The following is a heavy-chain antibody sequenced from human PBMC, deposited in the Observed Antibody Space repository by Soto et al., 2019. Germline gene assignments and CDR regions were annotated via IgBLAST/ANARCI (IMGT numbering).Heavy chain of an antibody. CDR2: INPNSGGT. Sequence: GASVKVSCKASGYTFTGYYMHWVLQAPGQGLDWMGLINPNSGGTNYAQKFQGRVTMTRDTSISTAYMELSRLRSDDTAVYYCARELPSLGYCSGGSCYPSVAPDVWGQGTTVTVSS. D-gene: IGHD2-15*01. CDR1: GYTFTGYY. V-gene: IGHV1-2*02. J-gene: IGHJ6*02. CDR3: ARELPSLGYCSGGSCYPSVAPDV.